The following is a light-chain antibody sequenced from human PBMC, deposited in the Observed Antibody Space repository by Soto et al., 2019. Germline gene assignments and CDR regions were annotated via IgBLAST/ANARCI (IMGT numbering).Light chain of an antibody. V-gene: IGKV3-20*01. J-gene: IGKJ1*01. Sequence: EIVLTQSPGTLSLSPGERATLSCRASQSVSTNYLAWYQRKPGQAPRLLIYGASYRATDIPNRFSGSGSGTDFTLTITRLKAEDFAVYYCQQYSSSPPTFGQGTKVEIK. CDR1: QSVSTNY. CDR2: GAS. CDR3: QQYSSSPPT.